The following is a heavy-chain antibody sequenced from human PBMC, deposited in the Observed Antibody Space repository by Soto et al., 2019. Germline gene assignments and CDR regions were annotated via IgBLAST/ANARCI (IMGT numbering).Heavy chain of an antibody. Sequence: QVQLVESGGGVVQPGRSLRLSCAASGFTFSSYGMHWVRQAPGKGLEWVAVIWYDGSNKYYADSVKGRFTISRDNSKNTLYLQMNSLRAEDTAVYYCARNDILRPLYGMDVWGQGTTVTVSS. J-gene: IGHJ6*02. CDR2: IWYDGSNK. CDR3: ARNDILRPLYGMDV. V-gene: IGHV3-33*01. D-gene: IGHD3-9*01. CDR1: GFTFSSYG.